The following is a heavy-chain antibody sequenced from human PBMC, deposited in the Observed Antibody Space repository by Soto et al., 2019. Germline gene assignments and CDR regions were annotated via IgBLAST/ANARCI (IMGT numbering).Heavy chain of an antibody. CDR3: ARGSNHFDY. CDR2: IFPGGST. D-gene: IGHD4-4*01. J-gene: IGHJ4*02. CDR1: GFTVSSNF. Sequence: PGGSLRLSCAASGFTVSSNFMNWVRQAPGKGLEWLSVIFPGGSTYYTDSMKGRFTISRDISKNTVFLQMNSLRAEDTAVYYCARGSNHFDYWGQGTLVTVSS. V-gene: IGHV3-66*01.